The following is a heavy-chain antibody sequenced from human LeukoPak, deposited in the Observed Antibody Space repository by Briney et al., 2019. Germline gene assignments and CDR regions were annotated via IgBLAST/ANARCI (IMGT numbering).Heavy chain of an antibody. J-gene: IGHJ6*03. CDR2: ISSSSSYI. CDR3: ARALRFLRGSLHYSMDV. CDR1: GFTFSSYS. D-gene: IGHD3-3*01. Sequence: GGSLRLSCAASGFTFSSYSMNWFRQAPGKGLEWVSSISSSSSYIYYADSVKGRFTISRDNAKNSLYLQMNSLRAEDTAVYYCARALRFLRGSLHYSMDVRGKGTTVTVSS. V-gene: IGHV3-21*01.